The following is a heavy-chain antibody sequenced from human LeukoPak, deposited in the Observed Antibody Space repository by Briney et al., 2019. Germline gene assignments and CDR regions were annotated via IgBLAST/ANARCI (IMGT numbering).Heavy chain of an antibody. CDR1: GLIFSNKA. Sequence: GGSLSLSCAASGLIFSNKAMSWVRQAPGKGLEWLAAVDSTGVYTWYADSVKGRFIISRDNSVNTLYLRMNSLTAADTAMYYCASGSAGGRPYYFDYWGQGSLVTVSS. CDR3: ASGSAGGRPYYFDY. D-gene: IGHD2-15*01. CDR2: VDSTGVYT. J-gene: IGHJ4*02. V-gene: IGHV3-23*01.